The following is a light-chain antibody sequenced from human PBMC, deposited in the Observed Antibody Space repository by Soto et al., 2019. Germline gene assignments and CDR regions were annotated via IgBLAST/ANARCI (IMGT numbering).Light chain of an antibody. V-gene: IGKV1D-16*01. J-gene: IGKJ1*01. CDR3: QMYVTDPYT. CDR2: TAS. CDR1: QGISNW. Sequence: DIQMTQSPSTLSASVGDRVTITCRASQGISNWLAWYQQKPGKAPKPLIYTASTLHTGVPSRFSGSGSGTHFTLTISSLQPEDFATYYCQMYVTDPYTFGQGTKVEIK.